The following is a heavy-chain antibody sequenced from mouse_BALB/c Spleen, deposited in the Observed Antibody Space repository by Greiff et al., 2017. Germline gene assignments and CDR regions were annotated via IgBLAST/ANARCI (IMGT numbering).Heavy chain of an antibody. V-gene: IGHV5-4*02. CDR1: VFSFCLYY. CDR2: ISDGGSYT. Sequence: EVQVVESGGGIVAPGGSVTLLCAASVFSFCLYYMYWVRQTPEKGLEWVETISDGGSYTYYPDSVKGRFTISRDNAKNNLYLQMSSLKSEDTAMYYCAREGYDAMDYWGQGTSVTVSS. CDR3: AREGYDAMDY. J-gene: IGHJ4*01.